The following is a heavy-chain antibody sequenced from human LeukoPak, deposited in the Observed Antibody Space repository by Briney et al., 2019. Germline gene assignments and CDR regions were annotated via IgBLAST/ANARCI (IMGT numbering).Heavy chain of an antibody. CDR3: TDSSGPDAFDI. V-gene: IGHV4-34*01. D-gene: IGHD3-22*01. J-gene: IGHJ3*02. Sequence: SETLSLTCAVYGGSFSGYYWSWIRQPPGKGLEWIGEINHSGSTNYNPSLKSRVTISVDTSKNQFSLKLSSVTAADTAVYYCTDSSGPDAFDIWGQGTMVTVSS. CDR1: GGSFSGYY. CDR2: INHSGST.